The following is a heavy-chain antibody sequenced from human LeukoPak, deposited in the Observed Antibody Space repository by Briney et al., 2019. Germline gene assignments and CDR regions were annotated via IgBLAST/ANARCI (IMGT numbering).Heavy chain of an antibody. Sequence: PGGSLRLSCAASGFTFSSYWMSWFRQAPGKGLEWEANRKQDGSQKFSVDSVKGRFTISRDNAKNSLYLQMNSLGVEDTAVYYCARDWFDGDYDRFDYWGQGTLVTVSS. V-gene: IGHV3-7*03. CDR3: ARDWFDGDYDRFDY. CDR1: GFTFSSYW. J-gene: IGHJ4*02. D-gene: IGHD4-17*01. CDR2: RKQDGSQK.